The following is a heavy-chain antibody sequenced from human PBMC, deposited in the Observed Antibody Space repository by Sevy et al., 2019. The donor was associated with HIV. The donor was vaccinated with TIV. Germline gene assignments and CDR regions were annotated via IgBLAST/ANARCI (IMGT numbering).Heavy chain of an antibody. CDR2: ISSTSNYV. Sequence: GGSLRLSCAASGFTFSSYSMNWVRQAPGKGLEWVSSISSTSNYVYYGESVKGRYTISRDNAKNSLHLQMNSLRAEDTAVYYCARAGGSTDRGMDVWGQGTTVIVSS. D-gene: IGHD3-16*01. CDR1: GFTFSSYS. V-gene: IGHV3-21*01. J-gene: IGHJ6*02. CDR3: ARAGGSTDRGMDV.